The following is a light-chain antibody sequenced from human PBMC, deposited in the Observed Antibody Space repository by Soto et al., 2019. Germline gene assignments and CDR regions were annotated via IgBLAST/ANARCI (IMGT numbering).Light chain of an antibody. CDR3: SSYAGSNFNV. CDR2: EVS. J-gene: IGLJ1*01. Sequence: QSVLTQPPSASGSPGQSVTISCTGTSSDVGGYNFVSWYQQHPGKAPKLIIYEVSERPSGVPDRFSGSKAGNPAYLTVSGLQADDEADYYCSSYAGSNFNVFGIGTRVTVL. CDR1: SSDVGGYNF. V-gene: IGLV2-8*01.